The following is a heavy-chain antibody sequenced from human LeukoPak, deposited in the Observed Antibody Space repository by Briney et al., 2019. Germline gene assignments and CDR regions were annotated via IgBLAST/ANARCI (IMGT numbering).Heavy chain of an antibody. Sequence: GGCLRLSCAASGFTFSSYGMHWVRQAPGKGLEWMAVIWYDGTNTYYADSVKGRFTISRDNSKNTLYLQMNSLRADDTAVYYCARDFCSGGSCYPDAFDIWGQGTMVTVSS. D-gene: IGHD2-15*01. J-gene: IGHJ3*02. CDR1: GFTFSSYG. V-gene: IGHV3-33*01. CDR3: ARDFCSGGSCYPDAFDI. CDR2: IWYDGTNT.